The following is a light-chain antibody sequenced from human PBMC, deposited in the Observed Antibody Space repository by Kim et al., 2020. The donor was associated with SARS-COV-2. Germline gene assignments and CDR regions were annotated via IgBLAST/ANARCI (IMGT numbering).Light chain of an antibody. CDR3: QACDRSPL. V-gene: IGLV3-1*01. J-gene: IGLJ2*01. Sequence: VSVSPGQTATITCSGDKLGDKYASWYQQKPGQSPVLVIYQDDKRPSRIPARFSGSTSGNTATLTISGTQVMDEADYYCQACDRSPLFGGGTKLTVL. CDR1: KLGDKY. CDR2: QDD.